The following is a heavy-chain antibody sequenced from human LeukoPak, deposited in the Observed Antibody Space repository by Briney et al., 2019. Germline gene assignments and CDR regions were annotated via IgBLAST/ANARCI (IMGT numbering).Heavy chain of an antibody. D-gene: IGHD2-15*01. Sequence: SETLSLTCTVSGGSISSYYWSWIRQPPGKGLEWIGYINYSGSTNYNPSLKSRVTISVDTSKNQFSLKLSSVTAADTAMYYCARVGFCSGGSCYSPSYYYYYYMDVWGKGTTVTVSS. CDR1: GGSISSYY. CDR3: ARVGFCSGGSCYSPSYYYYYYMDV. J-gene: IGHJ6*03. CDR2: INYSGST. V-gene: IGHV4-59*01.